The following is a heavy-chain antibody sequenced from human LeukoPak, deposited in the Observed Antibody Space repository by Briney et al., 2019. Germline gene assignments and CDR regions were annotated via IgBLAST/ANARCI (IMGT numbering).Heavy chain of an antibody. Sequence: GGSLRLSCAASGFTLSSYAMSWVRQAPGKGLEWVSAISVSGNTYHADSVKGRFTISRDSSKNTLYLQMNSLRAEDTAVYYCAKGLTAYYYYYMDVWGKGTTVTVSS. CDR1: GFTLSSYA. CDR2: ISVSGNT. D-gene: IGHD3-9*01. J-gene: IGHJ6*03. CDR3: AKGLTAYYYYYMDV. V-gene: IGHV3-23*01.